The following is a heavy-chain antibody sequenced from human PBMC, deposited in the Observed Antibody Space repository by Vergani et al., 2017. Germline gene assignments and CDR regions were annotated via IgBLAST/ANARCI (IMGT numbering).Heavy chain of an antibody. Sequence: QVQLVQSGAAVKKPGASVKVSCKTSGYTFSNYYMHWVRQAPGQGLEWMGIIKPSGGHTNYAQKSQGRVTMTRDTSTSTVYMELSSLRSEDTAIYYCARGDYGILTGYGYWGQGTLVTVSA. V-gene: IGHV1-46*03. CDR1: GYTFSNYY. CDR2: IKPSGGHT. CDR3: ARGDYGILTGYGY. J-gene: IGHJ4*02. D-gene: IGHD3-9*01.